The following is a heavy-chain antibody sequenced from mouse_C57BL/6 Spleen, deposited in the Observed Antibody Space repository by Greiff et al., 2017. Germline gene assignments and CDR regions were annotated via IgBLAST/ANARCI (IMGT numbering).Heavy chain of an antibody. Sequence: VKLMESGPGLVAPSQSLSITCTVSGFSLTSYAISWVRQPPGKGLEWLGVIWTGGGTNYNSALKSRLSISKDNSKSQVFLKMNSLQTDDTARYYCAKGDSSGTGAMDYWGQGTSVTVSS. D-gene: IGHD3-2*02. CDR1: GFSLTSYA. CDR3: AKGDSSGTGAMDY. V-gene: IGHV2-9-1*01. CDR2: IWTGGGT. J-gene: IGHJ4*01.